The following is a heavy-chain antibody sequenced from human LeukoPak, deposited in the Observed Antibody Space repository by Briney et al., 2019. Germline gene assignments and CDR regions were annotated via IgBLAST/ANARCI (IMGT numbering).Heavy chain of an antibody. V-gene: IGHV3-23*01. Sequence: GGSLRLSCAASGVTFSSYAMSWVRQAPGKGLEWVSAISGSGGSTYYADSVKGRFTISRGNSKNTLYLQMNSLRAEDTAVYYCAKGQGITGTKHAFDIWGQGTMVTVSS. D-gene: IGHD1-20*01. CDR2: ISGSGGST. J-gene: IGHJ3*02. CDR1: GVTFSSYA. CDR3: AKGQGITGTKHAFDI.